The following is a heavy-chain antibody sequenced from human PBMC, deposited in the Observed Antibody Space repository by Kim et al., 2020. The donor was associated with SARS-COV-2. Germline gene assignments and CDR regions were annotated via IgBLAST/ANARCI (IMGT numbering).Heavy chain of an antibody. V-gene: IGHV5-10-1*01. CDR2: FDPSDSYT. CDR1: GYSFTRYW. CDR3: ARHRSETICVDALDV. Sequence: GESLKISCKASGYSFTRYWITLVRQVPGKGLECVGRFDPSDSYTTFTPSFECHVTMSVDKSKDTVYLRGSSLRASDTATFFCARHRSETICVDALDVWGQ. D-gene: IGHD3-3*01. J-gene: IGHJ6*02.